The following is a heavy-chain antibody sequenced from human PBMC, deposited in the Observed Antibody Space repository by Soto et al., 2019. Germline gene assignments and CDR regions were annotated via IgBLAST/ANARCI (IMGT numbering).Heavy chain of an antibody. V-gene: IGHV3-11*01. Sequence: QVQLVESGGGLVKPGGSLRLSCAASGFTFSDYYMSWIRQAPGKGLEWVSYISSSGSTIYYADSVKGRFTISRDNAKNSLYLQMNSLRAEDTAVYYCARDVSPPFEDCSGGSCYRWFDPWGQGTLVTVSS. CDR2: ISSSGSTI. D-gene: IGHD2-15*01. CDR1: GFTFSDYY. J-gene: IGHJ5*02. CDR3: ARDVSPPFEDCSGGSCYRWFDP.